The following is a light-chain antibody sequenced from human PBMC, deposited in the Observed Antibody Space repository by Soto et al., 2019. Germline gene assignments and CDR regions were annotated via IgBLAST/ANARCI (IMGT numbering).Light chain of an antibody. J-gene: IGKJ2*01. Sequence: EIVVTQSPGNLSLSPGERATLSCRASQSVSSIYLAWYQQKPGQAPRLLIHGASSRATGISDRFSGSGSGTDCTLTISSLEPEYFAVYFCQQYGGSPLYTFGQGTKLQV. CDR1: QSVSSIY. CDR2: GAS. V-gene: IGKV3-20*01. CDR3: QQYGGSPLYT.